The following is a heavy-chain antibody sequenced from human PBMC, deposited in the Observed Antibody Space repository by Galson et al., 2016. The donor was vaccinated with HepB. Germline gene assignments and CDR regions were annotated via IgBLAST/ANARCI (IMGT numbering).Heavy chain of an antibody. Sequence: SLRLSCAASGFTFSSYSMDWVRQVPGEGLVWVSDINPDGSSTKYADSVKGRFTISRDNAKNTLYLQLNSLRAEDTAVYYCARDPEDAVTLDYWGQGTLVTVSS. D-gene: IGHD4-11*01. V-gene: IGHV3-74*03. J-gene: IGHJ4*02. CDR1: GFTFSSYS. CDR2: INPDGSST. CDR3: ARDPEDAVTLDY.